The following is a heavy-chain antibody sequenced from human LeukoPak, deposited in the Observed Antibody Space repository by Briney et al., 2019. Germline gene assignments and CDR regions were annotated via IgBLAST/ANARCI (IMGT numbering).Heavy chain of an antibody. D-gene: IGHD2-15*01. J-gene: IGHJ4*02. Sequence: GASVKVSCKASGGTFSSYAISWVRQAPGQGLEWMGGIIPIFGTANYARKFQGRVTITADESTSTAYMELSSLRSEDTAVYYCASEYCSGGSCYYFDYWGQGTLVTVSS. CDR1: GGTFSSYA. V-gene: IGHV1-69*13. CDR3: ASEYCSGGSCYYFDY. CDR2: IIPIFGTA.